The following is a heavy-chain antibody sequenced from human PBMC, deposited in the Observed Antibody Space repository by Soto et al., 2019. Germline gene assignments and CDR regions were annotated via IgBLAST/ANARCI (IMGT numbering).Heavy chain of an antibody. J-gene: IGHJ4*02. CDR3: AKGLKWELPFDH. CDR2: ISVSGSST. D-gene: IGHD1-26*01. V-gene: IGHV3-23*01. CDR1: GFTFSSCA. Sequence: EVQLLESGGGLVQPGGSLRLSCAASGFTFSSCAMSWVRQAPGKGLEWVSAISVSGSSTYYADSVKGRFTISRDNSKNTLYLQMNSLRAEDTAGYYCAKGLKWELPFDHWGQGTLVTVSS.